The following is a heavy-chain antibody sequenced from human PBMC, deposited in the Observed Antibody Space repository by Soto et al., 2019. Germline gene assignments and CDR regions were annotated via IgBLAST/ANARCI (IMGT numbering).Heavy chain of an antibody. Sequence: SETLSLTCTVSGGSISSYYWSWIRQPPGKGLEWIGYIYYSGSTNYNPSLKSRVTISVDTSKNQFSLKLSSVTAADTAVYYCARHVAPYYDYIWGSYRSPYWFDPWGQGTMVTV. D-gene: IGHD3-16*02. CDR2: IYYSGST. CDR1: GGSISSYY. V-gene: IGHV4-59*08. J-gene: IGHJ3*01. CDR3: ARHVAPYYDYIWGSYRSPYWFDP.